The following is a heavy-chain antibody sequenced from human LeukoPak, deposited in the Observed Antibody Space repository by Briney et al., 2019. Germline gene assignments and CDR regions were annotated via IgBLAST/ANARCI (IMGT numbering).Heavy chain of an antibody. D-gene: IGHD3/OR15-3a*01. J-gene: IGHJ3*02. CDR3: ARRWTGENTFDI. CDR2: IYSSGST. V-gene: IGHV4-4*07. CDR1: GVSINSRY. Sequence: SETLSPTCIVSGVSINSRYWAWVRQPAGKGLEWIGHIYSSGSTYYNPSLKSRVTISVDTSTNHFYLKLTSVPAADTALYYCARRWTGENTFDIWGQGTMVTVSS.